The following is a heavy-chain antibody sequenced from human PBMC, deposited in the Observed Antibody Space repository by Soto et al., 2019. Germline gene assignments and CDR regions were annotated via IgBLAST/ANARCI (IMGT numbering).Heavy chain of an antibody. J-gene: IGHJ4*02. V-gene: IGHV6-1*01. Sequence: QVQLQQSGPGLVKPSQTLSLTCAISGDSVSSNSAAWNWIRQSPSRGLEWLGRTYYRSKWYNDYAVSVKSRITLNPDTSKNQFSLQLNSVTPDDTAVYYCARDSPDGDYRSSEAYYFDYWCQGTLVTVSS. CDR3: ARDSPDGDYRSSEAYYFDY. D-gene: IGHD4-17*01. CDR2: TYYRSKWYN. CDR1: GDSVSSNSAA.